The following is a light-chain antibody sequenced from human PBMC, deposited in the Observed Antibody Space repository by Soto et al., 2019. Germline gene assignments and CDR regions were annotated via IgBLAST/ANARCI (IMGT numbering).Light chain of an antibody. J-gene: IGLJ1*01. CDR2: NND. V-gene: IGLV1-44*01. CDR1: SSNIGTNS. CDR3: SAWDDSLHGFYV. Sequence: QSALTQPPSASGTPGQGVTISCSGGSSNIGTNSVNWYQQLPGRAPKLLIYNNDLRPSGVPDRFSGSKSGTSASLAISRIQSDDEADYYWSAWDDSLHGFYVLRIGNKVXVL.